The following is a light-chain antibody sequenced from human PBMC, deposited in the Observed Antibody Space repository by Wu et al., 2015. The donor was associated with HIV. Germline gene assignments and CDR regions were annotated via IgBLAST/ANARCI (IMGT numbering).Light chain of an antibody. J-gene: IGKJ4*01. CDR3: QQYNAWPLT. V-gene: IGKV3-15*01. Sequence: EIVMTQSSASLSVSPGETATLSCRAGQSVSRKLAWYQQKPGQAPRLLIYASSLRATAVPARFSGSGSETEFTLTIDTVQSEDFAVYYCQQYNAWPLTFGGGTKVEMK. CDR1: QSVSRK. CDR2: ASS.